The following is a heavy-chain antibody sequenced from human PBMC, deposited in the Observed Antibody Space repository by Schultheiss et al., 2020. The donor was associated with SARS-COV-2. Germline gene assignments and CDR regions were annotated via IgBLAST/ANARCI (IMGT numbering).Heavy chain of an antibody. CDR3: ARGSLAAAGRY. J-gene: IGHJ4*02. CDR1: GGSISSYY. V-gene: IGHV4-34*01. D-gene: IGHD6-13*01. CDR2: INHSGST. Sequence: SQTLSLTCTVSGGSISSYYWSWIRQPPGKGLEWIGEINHSGSTNYNPSLKSRVTISVDTSKNQFSLKLSSVTAADTAVYYCARGSLAAAGRYWGQGTLVTVSS.